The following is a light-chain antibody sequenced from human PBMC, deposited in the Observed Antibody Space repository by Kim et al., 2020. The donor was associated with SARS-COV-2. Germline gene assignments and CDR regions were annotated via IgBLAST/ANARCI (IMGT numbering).Light chain of an antibody. CDR1: SLRSYY. CDR3: NSRDSHHLLYV. J-gene: IGLJ1*01. V-gene: IGLV3-19*01. Sequence: SSELTQDPAVSVALGQTVRITCQGDSLRSYYASWYQQKPGQAPVVVIYGKNNRPSGIPDRFSGSSSGNTACLTITGAQAEDEADYYCNSRDSHHLLYVFGTGTKVTVL. CDR2: GKN.